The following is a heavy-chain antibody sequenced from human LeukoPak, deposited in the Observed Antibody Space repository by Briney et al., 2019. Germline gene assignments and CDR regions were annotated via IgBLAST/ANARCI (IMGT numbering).Heavy chain of an antibody. CDR2: VSSDGTST. CDR1: GFTFSDYW. D-gene: IGHD6-19*01. J-gene: IGHJ4*02. V-gene: IGHV3-74*01. Sequence: GGSLRLSCAASGFTFSDYWMHWVRQAPGKGLVWVSRVSSDGTSTSYADSVKGRFTIFRDNAKNILFLQMNSLRAEDTAVYYCARALAVAGTGGHYWGQGTLVTVSP. CDR3: ARALAVAGTGGHY.